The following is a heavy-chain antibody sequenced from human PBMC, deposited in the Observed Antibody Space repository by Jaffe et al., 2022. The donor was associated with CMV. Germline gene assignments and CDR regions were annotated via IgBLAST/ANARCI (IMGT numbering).Heavy chain of an antibody. CDR1: GGSISSYY. Sequence: QVQLQESGPGLVKPSETLSLTCTVSGGSISSYYWSWIRQPPGKGLEWIGYIYYSGSTNYNPSLKSRVTISVDTSKNQFSLKLSSVTAADTAVYYCARDSYYYGSGSYFDYWGQGTLVTVSS. J-gene: IGHJ4*02. CDR3: ARDSYYYGSGSYFDY. V-gene: IGHV4-59*01. CDR2: IYYSGST. D-gene: IGHD3-10*01.